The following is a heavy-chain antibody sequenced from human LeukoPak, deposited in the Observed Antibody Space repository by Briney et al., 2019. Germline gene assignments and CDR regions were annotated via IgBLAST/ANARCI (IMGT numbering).Heavy chain of an antibody. CDR3: ARDPGDAPGDY. J-gene: IGHJ4*02. Sequence: GGSLRLSCVASGFTFSSSWMSWVRQAPGKGLEWVSVIYRGGGTSYADSVKGRFTISRDNSKNTLYLQMNSLRVEDTAVYYCARDPGDAPGDYRGQGMLVTVSS. CDR2: IYRGGGT. CDR1: GFTFSSSW. V-gene: IGHV3-66*01.